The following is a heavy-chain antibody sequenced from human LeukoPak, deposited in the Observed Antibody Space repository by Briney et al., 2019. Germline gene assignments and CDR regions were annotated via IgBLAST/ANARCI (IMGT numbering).Heavy chain of an antibody. CDR3: TRVSGYSGTWYVDY. CDR1: GFTFKSYG. Sequence: GRSLRLSCVASGFTFKSYGMHWVRQAPGKGLEWVTIIWYDGSNKYYADFVKGRFTTSRDNSKNTLYLQMNSLRADDTAVYYCTRVSGYSGTWYVDYWGQGTLVTVSS. D-gene: IGHD6-13*01. CDR2: IWYDGSNK. J-gene: IGHJ4*02. V-gene: IGHV3-33*01.